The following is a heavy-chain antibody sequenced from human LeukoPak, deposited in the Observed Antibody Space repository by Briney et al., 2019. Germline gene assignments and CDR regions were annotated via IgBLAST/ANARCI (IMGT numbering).Heavy chain of an antibody. CDR3: ARVPTYYYDSSGSSHFDN. V-gene: IGHV1-69*04. J-gene: IGHJ4*02. Sequence: GSSVKVSCKASGGTFTNYAISWVRQAPGQGLEWMGRIIPILGIANYAQKFQGRVTITADKSTSTAFMELSSLRSEDTAVYYCARVPTYYYDSSGSSHFDNWGQGTLVTVSS. D-gene: IGHD3-22*01. CDR2: IIPILGIA. CDR1: GGTFTNYA.